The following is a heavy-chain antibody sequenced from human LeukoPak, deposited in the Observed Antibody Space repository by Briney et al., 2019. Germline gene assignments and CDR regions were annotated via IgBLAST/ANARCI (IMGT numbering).Heavy chain of an antibody. CDR2: IYYSGSA. V-gene: IGHV4-31*11. CDR1: GGSTSSADFY. J-gene: IGHJ4*02. Sequence: PSQTLSLTCAVSGGSTSSADFYWSWIRQHPGKGLEWIGFIYYSGSAYYNPSLKSRVSISIDTSKNQFSLTLNSVTAADTAVYYCARGSDFFDYWGQGTLVTVSS. CDR3: ARGSDFFDY.